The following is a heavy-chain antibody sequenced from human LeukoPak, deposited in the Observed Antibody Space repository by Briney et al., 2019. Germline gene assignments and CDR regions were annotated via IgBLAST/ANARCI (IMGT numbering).Heavy chain of an antibody. Sequence: GGSLRLSCAASGFTVSSNYMSWVRQAPGKGLEWVSVIYSGSSTYYADSVKGRFTISRDNSKNTLYLQMNSLRAEDTAVYYCAKDSGLLWFGELSCFDYWGQGTLVTVSS. CDR1: GFTVSSNY. CDR2: IYSGSST. D-gene: IGHD3-10*01. J-gene: IGHJ4*02. CDR3: AKDSGLLWFGELSCFDY. V-gene: IGHV3-53*01.